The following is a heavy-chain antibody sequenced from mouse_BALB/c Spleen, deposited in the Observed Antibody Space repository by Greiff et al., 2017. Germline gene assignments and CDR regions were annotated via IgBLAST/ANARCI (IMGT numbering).Heavy chain of an antibody. CDR1: GFTFSSYA. V-gene: IGHV5-9-4*01. CDR2: ISSGGSYT. J-gene: IGHJ4*01. D-gene: IGHD2-4*01. CDR3: ARAGYYDYDGGYAMDY. Sequence: DVKLVESGGGLVKPGGSLKLSCAASGFTFSSYAMSWVRQSPEKRLEWVAEISSGGSYTYYPDTVTGRFTISRDNAKNTLYLEMSSLRSEDTAMYYCARAGYYDYDGGYAMDYWGQGTSVTVSS.